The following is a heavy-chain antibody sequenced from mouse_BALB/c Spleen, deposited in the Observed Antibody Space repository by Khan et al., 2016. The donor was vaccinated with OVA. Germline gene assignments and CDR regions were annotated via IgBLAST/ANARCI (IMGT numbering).Heavy chain of an antibody. D-gene: IGHD1-1*01. V-gene: IGHV5-17*02. CDR1: GFTFSSYG. Sequence: EVELVESGGGIVQPGGSRKLSCAASGFTFSSYGMHWVRQAPEKGLEWVAYISGDSSTIYYTDTVKGRFTISRDNPKNTPSLQMTSLMSEDTAMYYCATSYYYGYYFDYWGPGTTLTVSS. CDR2: ISGDSSTI. J-gene: IGHJ2*01. CDR3: ATSYYYGYYFDY.